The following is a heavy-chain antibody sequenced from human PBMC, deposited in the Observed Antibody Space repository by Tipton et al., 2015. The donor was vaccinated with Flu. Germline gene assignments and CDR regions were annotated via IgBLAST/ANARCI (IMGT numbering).Heavy chain of an antibody. J-gene: IGHJ5*02. CDR1: GFTFSSYE. D-gene: IGHD6-6*01. Sequence: SLRLSCAASGFTFSSYEMNWVRQAPGKGLEWVSYISSSGSTIYYADSVKGRFTISRDNAKNSLYLQMNSLRAEDTAVYYCARARLVGAKSNWFDPWGQGTLVTVSS. CDR3: ARARLVGAKSNWFDP. V-gene: IGHV3-48*03. CDR2: ISSSGSTI.